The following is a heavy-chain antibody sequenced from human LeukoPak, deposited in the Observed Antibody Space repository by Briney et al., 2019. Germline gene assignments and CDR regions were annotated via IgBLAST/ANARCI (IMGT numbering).Heavy chain of an antibody. CDR3: ARGAPKDGYSYGLLRDLDY. J-gene: IGHJ4*02. CDR1: GISLTNYA. V-gene: IGHV3-23*01. Sequence: PGGSLRLSCVVSGISLTNYAMTWVRQAPGKGLEWVSYISERGGSTSYADSVKGRFTISRDNSKNTLYLQMNSLRAEDTAVYYCARGAPKDGYSYGLLRDLDYWGQGTLVTVSS. CDR2: ISERGGST. D-gene: IGHD5-18*01.